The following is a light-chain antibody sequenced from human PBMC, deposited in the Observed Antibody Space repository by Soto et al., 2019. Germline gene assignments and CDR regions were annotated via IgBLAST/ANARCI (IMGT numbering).Light chain of an antibody. CDR1: QSVISTY. V-gene: IGKV3-20*01. CDR2: GAS. J-gene: IGKJ5*01. CDR3: QQYGSSPIT. Sequence: EIVLTQSPGTLSLSPWERATLXITASQSVISTYLAWYQQKPGQAPRLLIYGASSRATGIPDRFSGSGSGTDFTLTISRLEPEDFAVYYCQQYGSSPITFGQGTRLENK.